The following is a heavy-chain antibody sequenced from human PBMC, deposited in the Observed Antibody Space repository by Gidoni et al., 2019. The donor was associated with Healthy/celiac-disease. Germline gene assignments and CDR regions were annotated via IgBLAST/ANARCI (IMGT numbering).Heavy chain of an antibody. CDR3: ARDLHSSSWFIDASDI. V-gene: IGHV3-33*01. D-gene: IGHD6-13*01. CDR1: GFPFSSNG. Sequence: QVQLVASGGGVVQPGRSLRLSCAASGFPFSSNGMHWVRQAPGKGLEWVAVIWYDGSNKYYADSVKGRFTISRDNSKNTLYLQMNSLRAEDTAVYYCARDLHSSSWFIDASDIWGQGTMVTVSS. J-gene: IGHJ3*02. CDR2: IWYDGSNK.